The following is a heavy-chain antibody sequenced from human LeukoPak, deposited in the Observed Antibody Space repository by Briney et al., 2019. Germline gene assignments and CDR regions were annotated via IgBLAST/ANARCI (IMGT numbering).Heavy chain of an antibody. CDR3: AKAGYSGSYYDY. J-gene: IGHJ4*02. V-gene: IGHV3-23*01. D-gene: IGHD1-26*01. CDR2: ISGSGGST. CDR1: GFTFSSYA. Sequence: GGSLRLSCAASGFTFSSYAMHWVRQAPGKGLEWVSAISGSGGSTYYADSVKGRFTISRDNSKNTLYLQMNSLRAEDTAVYYCAKAGYSGSYYDYWGQGTLVTVSS.